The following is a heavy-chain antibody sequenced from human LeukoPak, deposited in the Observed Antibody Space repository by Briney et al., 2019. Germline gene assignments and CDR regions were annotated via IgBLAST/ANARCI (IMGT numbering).Heavy chain of an antibody. J-gene: IGHJ4*02. Sequence: GGSLRLSCAASGFTFSDYYMSWIRQAPGKGLEWVSYISGSGTTIYYADSVKGRFTISRDNAKNSLYLQMNSLRADDTAVYYRGSYRGVETPDWGQGTLVTVSS. CDR1: GFTFSDYY. D-gene: IGHD4-23*01. CDR2: ISGSGTTI. CDR3: GSYRGVETPD. V-gene: IGHV3-11*01.